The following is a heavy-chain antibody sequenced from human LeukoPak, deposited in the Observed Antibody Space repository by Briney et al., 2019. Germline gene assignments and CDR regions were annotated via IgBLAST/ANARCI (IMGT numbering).Heavy chain of an antibody. CDR2: IIPIFGTA. V-gene: IGHV1-69*05. Sequence: VASVKVSCKASGGTFSSYAISWVRQAPGQGLEWMGGIIPIFGTANYAQKFQGRVTITTDESTSTAYMELSSLRSEDTAVYYCARGIYYCYYMDVWGKGTTVTVSS. CDR3: ARGIYYCYYMDV. CDR1: GGTFSSYA. D-gene: IGHD6-13*01. J-gene: IGHJ6*03.